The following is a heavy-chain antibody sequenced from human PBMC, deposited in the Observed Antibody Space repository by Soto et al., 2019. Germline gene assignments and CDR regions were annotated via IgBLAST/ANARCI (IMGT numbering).Heavy chain of an antibody. Sequence: GASVKVSCKASGYTFTSYYMHWVRQAPGQGLEWMGIINPSGGSTSYAQKFQGRVTMTRDTSTSTVYMELSSLRSEDTAVYYCARGRGYSGYANNWFDPWGQGTLVTVSS. V-gene: IGHV1-46*03. CDR3: ARGRGYSGYANNWFDP. J-gene: IGHJ5*02. D-gene: IGHD5-12*01. CDR2: INPSGGST. CDR1: GYTFTSYY.